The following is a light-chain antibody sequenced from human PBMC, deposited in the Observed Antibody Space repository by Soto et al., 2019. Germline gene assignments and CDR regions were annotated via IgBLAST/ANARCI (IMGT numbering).Light chain of an antibody. CDR1: SSNIGSNF. J-gene: IGLJ1*01. CDR3: AGWDDSLSGYV. V-gene: IGLV1-47*01. CDR2: RNS. Sequence: QSVLTQPPSASGTPGQRVTISCSGRSSNIGSNFVYWYQHLPGTAPKLVIYRNSQRPLGVPDRFSGSKSGTSASLAISGLQSEDEADYYCAGWDDSLSGYVFGPGTKVTGL.